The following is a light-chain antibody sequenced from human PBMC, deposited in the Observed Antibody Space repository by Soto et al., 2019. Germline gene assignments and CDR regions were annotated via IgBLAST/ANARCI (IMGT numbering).Light chain of an antibody. Sequence: DIQMTQSPSTLSASVGDTVPITCRASQSSRNCLACYQQKTGKAPNFLIYKACTLESGVTSRFSGSVSGTEFTLTISSLQPDDFATYYCQQYNSYSWTFGQGTKVEIK. CDR2: KAC. V-gene: IGKV1-5*03. CDR3: QQYNSYSWT. CDR1: QSSRNC. J-gene: IGKJ1*01.